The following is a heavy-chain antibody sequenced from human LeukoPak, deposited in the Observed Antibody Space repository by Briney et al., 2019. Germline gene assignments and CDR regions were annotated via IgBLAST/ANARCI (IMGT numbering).Heavy chain of an antibody. CDR1: GFTFSSYW. CDR2: IKQDGSEK. Sequence: LGGSLRLSCAASGFTFSSYWMSWVRQAPGKGLEWVANIKQDGSEKYYVDSVKGRFTISRDTAKNSLYLQMNSLRAEDTAVYYCARDRTYYDFWSGHYPFGMDVWGQGTTVTVSS. J-gene: IGHJ6*02. D-gene: IGHD3-3*01. V-gene: IGHV3-7*05. CDR3: ARDRTYYDFWSGHYPFGMDV.